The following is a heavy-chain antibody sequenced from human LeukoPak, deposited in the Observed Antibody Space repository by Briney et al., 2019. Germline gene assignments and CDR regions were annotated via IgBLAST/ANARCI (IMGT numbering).Heavy chain of an antibody. CDR1: GFTFNNYA. Sequence: SGGSLTLSCAASGFTFNNYAMSWVRPAPGKGLEWVSGISASGGSYYADSVKGRFTVSRDISKNTLYLQMNSLRAEDTAVYFCAREPRDCTGGTCQSAGGYYFYYWSQGTLVTVSS. CDR2: ISASGGS. CDR3: AREPRDCTGGTCQSAGGYYFYY. V-gene: IGHV3-23*01. J-gene: IGHJ4*02. D-gene: IGHD2-15*01.